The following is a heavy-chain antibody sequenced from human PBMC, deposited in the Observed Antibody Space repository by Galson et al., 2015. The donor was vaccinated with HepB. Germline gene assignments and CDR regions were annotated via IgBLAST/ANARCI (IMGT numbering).Heavy chain of an antibody. D-gene: IGHD2-2*01. V-gene: IGHV1-69*04. CDR1: GGTFSSYA. J-gene: IGHJ1*01. Sequence: SVKVSCKASGGTFSSYAISWVRQAPGQGLEWMGRIIPILGIANYAQKFQGRVTITADKSTSTAYMELSSLRSEDTAVYYCASPYCNSTSCYAMGYFQHWGQGTLVTVSS. CDR3: ASPYCNSTSCYAMGYFQH. CDR2: IIPILGIA.